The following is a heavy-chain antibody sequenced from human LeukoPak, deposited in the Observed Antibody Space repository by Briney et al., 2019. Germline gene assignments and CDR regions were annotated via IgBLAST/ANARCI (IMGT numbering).Heavy chain of an antibody. J-gene: IGHJ4*02. CDR3: ARDPVYSSSWGGNDY. CDR1: GYTFTGYY. CDR2: INPNSGGT. D-gene: IGHD6-13*01. Sequence: ASVKVSCKASGYTFTGYYMHWVRQAPGQGLEWMGRINPNSGGTNYAQKFQGRVTMTRDTSIGTAYMELSRLRSDDTAVYYCARDPVYSSSWGGNDYWGQGTLVTVSS. V-gene: IGHV1-2*06.